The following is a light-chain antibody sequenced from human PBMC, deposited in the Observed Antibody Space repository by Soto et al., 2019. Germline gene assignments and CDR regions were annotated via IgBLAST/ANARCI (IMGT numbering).Light chain of an antibody. Sequence: EIVLTQSPGTLSLSAGERATLSCEASQSVYSSHLAWYQQKPGQSPRLLIYGAVSRATGIPARFNGSASGTEFTLSISRLEPEDSAVYYCQQYGFPPWTFGQGTKVEV. CDR1: QSVYSSH. J-gene: IGKJ1*01. CDR3: QQYGFPPWT. V-gene: IGKV3-20*01. CDR2: GAV.